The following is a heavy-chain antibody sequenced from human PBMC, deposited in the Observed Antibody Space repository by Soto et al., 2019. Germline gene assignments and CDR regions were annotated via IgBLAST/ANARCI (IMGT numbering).Heavy chain of an antibody. CDR3: ARAALISGRELGY. CDR2: INHSGST. J-gene: IGHJ4*02. Sequence: SETLSLTCAVYGGSFSGYYWSWIRQPPGKGLEWIGEINHSGSTNYNPSLKSRVTISVDTSKNQFSLKLSSVTAADTAVYYCARAALISGRELGYWGQGTLVTVSS. V-gene: IGHV4-34*01. CDR1: GGSFSGYY. D-gene: IGHD2-8*01.